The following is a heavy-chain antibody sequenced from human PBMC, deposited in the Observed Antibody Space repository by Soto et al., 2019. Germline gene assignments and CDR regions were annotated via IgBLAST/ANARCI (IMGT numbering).Heavy chain of an antibody. J-gene: IGHJ6*02. Sequence: QVQLVQSGAEVKKPGASVKVSCKASGYTFTSYYMHWVRQAPGQGLEWMGIINPSGGSTSYAQKFQGRVTVTRDTSTGTVYMELGSLRSEETAVYYCARVGTPQPWYYYYGMDVWGQGTTVTVSS. CDR3: ARVGTPQPWYYYYGMDV. V-gene: IGHV1-46*03. CDR2: INPSGGST. CDR1: GYTFTSYY. D-gene: IGHD1-26*01.